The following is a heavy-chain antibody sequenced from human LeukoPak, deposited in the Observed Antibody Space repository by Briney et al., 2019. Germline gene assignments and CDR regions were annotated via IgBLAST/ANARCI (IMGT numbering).Heavy chain of an antibody. CDR3: ARDPYSSGRGYYGMDV. J-gene: IGHJ6*04. CDR2: IWYDGSNK. D-gene: IGHD6-25*01. Sequence: PGRCLRLSWAASGFTVSSYGMHWVRQAPGKGREWVAVIWYDGSNKYYAESVKGRFTTSRENSKNTLYLKMNSLRAEDTAVYSCARDPYSSGRGYYGMDVWGKGTTVTVSS. V-gene: IGHV3-33*01. CDR1: GFTVSSYG.